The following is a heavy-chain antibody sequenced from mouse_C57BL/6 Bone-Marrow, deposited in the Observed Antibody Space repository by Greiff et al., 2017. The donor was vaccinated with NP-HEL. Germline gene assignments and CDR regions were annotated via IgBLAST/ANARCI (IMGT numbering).Heavy chain of an antibody. J-gene: IGHJ2*01. V-gene: IGHV1-81*01. CDR2: IYPRSGNT. CDR3: ARDDGYYFDY. Sequence: QVQLKESGAELARPGASVKLSCKASGYTFTSYGISWVKQRTGQGLEWIGEIYPRSGNTYYNEKFKGKATLTADKSSSTAYMELRSLTSEDSAVYFCARDDGYYFDYWGQGTTLTVSS. D-gene: IGHD2-12*01. CDR1: GYTFTSYG.